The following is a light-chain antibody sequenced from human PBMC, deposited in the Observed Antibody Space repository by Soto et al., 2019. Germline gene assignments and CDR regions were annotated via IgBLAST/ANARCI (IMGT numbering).Light chain of an antibody. CDR1: SSDVGGYNY. V-gene: IGLV2-11*01. J-gene: IGLJ2*01. Sequence: QSALTQPRSVSGSPGQSVTISCTATSSDVGGYNYVSWYQQHPGQAPKLMIYDVTKRPSGVPDRFSGSKSGNTASLSISGLQAEDEADYYCCSYGGGYTPLLFGGGTKLTVL. CDR2: DVT. CDR3: CSYGGGYTPLL.